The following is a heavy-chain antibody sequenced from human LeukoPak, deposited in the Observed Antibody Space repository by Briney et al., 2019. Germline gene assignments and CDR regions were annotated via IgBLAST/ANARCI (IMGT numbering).Heavy chain of an antibody. CDR3: ARSTYYYDSSGLGYFDY. CDR2: IYYSGST. V-gene: IGHV4-34*01. J-gene: IGHJ4*02. CDR1: GGSFSGYY. Sequence: SETLSLTCAVYGGSFSGYYWSWIRQPPGKGLEWIGSIYYSGSTYYNPSLKSRVTISVDTSKNQFSLKLSSVTAADTAVYYCARSTYYYDSSGLGYFDYWGQGTLVTVSS. D-gene: IGHD3-22*01.